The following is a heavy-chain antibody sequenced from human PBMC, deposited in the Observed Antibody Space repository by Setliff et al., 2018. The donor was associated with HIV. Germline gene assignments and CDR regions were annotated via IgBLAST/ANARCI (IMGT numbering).Heavy chain of an antibody. CDR1: GSTFTNYT. CDR2: INPNSGGT. Sequence: WASVKVSCKASGSTFTNYTIIWVRQAPGQGLKWMGWINPNSGGTNYAQKFQGRVTMTRDTSISTAYMELSRLRSDDTAVYYCATDRTQTGINMVRGRIVDPARYPLDYWGQGTLVTVSS. CDR3: ATDRTQTGINMVRGRIVDPARYPLDY. D-gene: IGHD3-10*01. J-gene: IGHJ4*02. V-gene: IGHV1-2*02.